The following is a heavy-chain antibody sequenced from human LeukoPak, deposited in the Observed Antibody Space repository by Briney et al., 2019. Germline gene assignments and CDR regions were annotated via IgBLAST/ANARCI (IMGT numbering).Heavy chain of an antibody. V-gene: IGHV3-66*02. CDR2: IYDDGGT. Sequence: GGSLRLSCIVSGFTVSSTLMDWVRQAPGKGLEWVSVIYDDGGTVYADSVKGRFTISRDTSKNMVYLQMNSLRAEDSALYYCARNRPGKKSLVQFRPWGQGTLVTVSS. J-gene: IGHJ5*02. CDR3: ARNRPGKKSLVQFRP. D-gene: IGHD3-10*01. CDR1: GFTVSSTL.